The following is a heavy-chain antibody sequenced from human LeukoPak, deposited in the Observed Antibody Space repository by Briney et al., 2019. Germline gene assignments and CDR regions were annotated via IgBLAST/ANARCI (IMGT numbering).Heavy chain of an antibody. CDR3: ARGILARGNNTLDS. D-gene: IGHD2-21*01. Sequence: PSETLSLTCTVSGGSISSYYWSWIRLPAGKGLEWIGRIYTSGSTNYNPSLKSRVTMSVDTSKNQFSLKLNSVTAADTAVYYCARGILARGNNTLDSWGQGTLVTVSS. CDR2: IYTSGST. V-gene: IGHV4-4*07. CDR1: GGSISSYY. J-gene: IGHJ4*02.